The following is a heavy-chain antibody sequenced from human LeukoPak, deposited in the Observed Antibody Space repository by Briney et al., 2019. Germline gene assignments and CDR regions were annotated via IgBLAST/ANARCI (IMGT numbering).Heavy chain of an antibody. CDR2: INSDGSST. Sequence: GGSLRLSCAASGFTFSSYWMHWVRQAPGKGLVWVSRINSDGSSTSYADSVKGRFAISRDNAKNTLYLQMNSLRAEDTAAYYCARGHPYSSSWYWFDPWGQGTLVTVSS. V-gene: IGHV3-74*01. J-gene: IGHJ5*02. D-gene: IGHD6-13*01. CDR1: GFTFSSYW. CDR3: ARGHPYSSSWYWFDP.